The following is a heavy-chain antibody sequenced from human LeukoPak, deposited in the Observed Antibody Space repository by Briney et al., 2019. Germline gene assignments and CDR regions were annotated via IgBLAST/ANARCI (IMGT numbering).Heavy chain of an antibody. CDR2: ISGSGGST. CDR3: ASRWFGELLTHDY. Sequence: GGSLRLSCVPSGFSFSNYAMSWVRQAPGKGLEWVSSISGSGGSTHYVDSVKGRFTISRDKTKNSLYLQMNSLRAEDTAVYYCASRWFGELLTHDYWGQGTLVTVSS. D-gene: IGHD3-10*01. J-gene: IGHJ4*02. V-gene: IGHV3-23*01. CDR1: GFSFSNYA.